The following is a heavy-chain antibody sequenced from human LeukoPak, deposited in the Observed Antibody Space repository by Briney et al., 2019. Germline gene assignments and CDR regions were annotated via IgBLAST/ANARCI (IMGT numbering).Heavy chain of an antibody. CDR3: AKGSGYCSGGSCPPTSTTFDY. Sequence: GRSLRLSCAASGFTFDDYAMHWVRHAPGKGLEWVSGISWNSGSIGYADSVKGRFTISRDNAKNSLYLQMNSLRAEDTALYYCAKGSGYCSGGSCPPTSTTFDYWGQGTLVTVSS. J-gene: IGHJ4*02. V-gene: IGHV3-9*01. CDR2: ISWNSGSI. D-gene: IGHD2-15*01. CDR1: GFTFDDYA.